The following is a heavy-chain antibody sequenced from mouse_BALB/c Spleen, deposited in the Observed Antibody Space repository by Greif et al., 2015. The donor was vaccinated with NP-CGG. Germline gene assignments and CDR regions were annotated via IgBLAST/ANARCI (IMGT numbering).Heavy chain of an antibody. J-gene: IGHJ3*01. CDR1: GDSITSGY. Sequence: EVHLVESGPSLVKPSQTLSLTCSVTGDSITSGYWNWIRKFPGNKLEYMGYISYGGSTYYNPSLKSRISITRDTSKNQYYLQLNSVTTEDTATYYCARGSTMITTWFAYWGQGTLVTVSA. V-gene: IGHV3-8*02. D-gene: IGHD2-4*01. CDR3: ARGSTMITTWFAY. CDR2: ISYGGST.